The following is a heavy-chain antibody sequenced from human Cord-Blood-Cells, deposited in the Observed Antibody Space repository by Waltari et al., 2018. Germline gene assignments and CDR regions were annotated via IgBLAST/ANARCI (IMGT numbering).Heavy chain of an antibody. CDR3: ARIAAAGYNWFDP. CDR1: GGSFMGYS. Sequence: QVQLQQWGAGLLKPSETLSLTCAVYGGSFMGYSWSWIRQPPGKGLEWIGEINHSGSTNYNPSLKSRVTISVDTSKNQFSLKLSSVTAADTAVYYCARIAAAGYNWFDPWGQGTLVTVSS. D-gene: IGHD6-13*01. CDR2: INHSGST. J-gene: IGHJ5*02. V-gene: IGHV4-34*01.